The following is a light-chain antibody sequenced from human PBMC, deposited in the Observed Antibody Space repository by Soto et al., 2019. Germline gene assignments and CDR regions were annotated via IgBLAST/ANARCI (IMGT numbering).Light chain of an antibody. CDR2: EAS. V-gene: IGKV1-9*01. CDR3: QHLNNYPLT. J-gene: IGKJ4*01. Sequence: DIQLTQSPSFLSASVGDRVTITCRASQGISSYLLWYQQKPGKAPKLLIYEASTLQSGVPSRFCGSGSGTEFTLTISSLQPEDFATYYCQHLNNYPLTFGGGTEVEIK. CDR1: QGISSY.